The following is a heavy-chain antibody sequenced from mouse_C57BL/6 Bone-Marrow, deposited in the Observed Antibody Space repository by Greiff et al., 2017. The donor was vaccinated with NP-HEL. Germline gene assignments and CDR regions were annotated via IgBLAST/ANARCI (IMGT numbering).Heavy chain of an antibody. CDR2: ISNLAYSI. D-gene: IGHD1-1*01. CDR1: GFTFSDYG. J-gene: IGHJ4*01. V-gene: IGHV5-15*01. CDR3: ARQDYGSSYVGYAMDY. Sequence: EVKLMESGGGLVQPGGSLKLSCAASGFTFSDYGMAWVRQAPRKGPEWVAFISNLAYSIYYADTVTGRFTISRENAKNTLYLEMSSLRSEDTAMYYCARQDYGSSYVGYAMDYWGQGTSVTVSS.